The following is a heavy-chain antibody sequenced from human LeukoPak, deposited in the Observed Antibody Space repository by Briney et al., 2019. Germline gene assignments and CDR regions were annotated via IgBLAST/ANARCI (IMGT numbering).Heavy chain of an antibody. Sequence: GGSLRPSCAASGFTFSSYAMSWVRQAPGKGLEWVSAISGSGGSTYYADSVKGRFTISRDNSKNTLYLQMNSLRAEDTAVYYCAKGDYGGKWVYYYYHMDVWGKGTTVTVSS. CDR1: GFTFSSYA. J-gene: IGHJ6*03. V-gene: IGHV3-23*01. D-gene: IGHD4-23*01. CDR2: ISGSGGST. CDR3: AKGDYGGKWVYYYYHMDV.